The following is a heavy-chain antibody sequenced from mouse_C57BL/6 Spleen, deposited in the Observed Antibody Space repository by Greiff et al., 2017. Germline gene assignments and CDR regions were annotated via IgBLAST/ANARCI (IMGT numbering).Heavy chain of an antibody. V-gene: IGHV5-16*01. J-gene: IGHJ4*01. Sequence: EVKVEESEGGLVQPGSSMKLSCTASGFTFSDYYMAWVRQVPGKGLEWVANINYDGSSTYYLDYLKSRFIISRDNAKNTLYLQMSSLTSEDTATYDCAAYYSVYYAMNNWGQGTSVTVSS. D-gene: IGHD2-12*01. CDR2: INYDGSST. CDR1: GFTFSDYY. CDR3: AAYYSVYYAMNN.